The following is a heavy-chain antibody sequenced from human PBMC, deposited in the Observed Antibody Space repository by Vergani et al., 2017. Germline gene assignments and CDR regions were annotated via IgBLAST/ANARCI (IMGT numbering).Heavy chain of an antibody. J-gene: IGHJ6*03. V-gene: IGHV3-73*01. CDR2: IRSKANSYAT. D-gene: IGHD1-26*01. Sequence: EVQLVESGGGLVQPGGSLKLSCAASGFTFSGSAMHWVRQASGKGLEWVGRIRSKANSYATAYAASVKGRFTISRDDSKNTAYLQMNSLKTEDTAVYYCTWELGPGYYYYSYMDVWGKGTTVTVSS. CDR3: TWELGPGYYYYSYMDV. CDR1: GFTFSGSA.